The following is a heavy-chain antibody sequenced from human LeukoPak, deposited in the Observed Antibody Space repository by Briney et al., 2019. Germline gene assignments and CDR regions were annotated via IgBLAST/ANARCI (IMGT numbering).Heavy chain of an antibody. CDR3: ARHPFPHEEIVGAH. J-gene: IGHJ4*02. V-gene: IGHV3-20*04. D-gene: IGHD1-26*01. CDR2: INWNGGST. CDR1: GFTFDDYG. Sequence: GGSLRLSCAASGFTFDDYGMSWVRHAPGKGLEWVSGINWNGGSTGYADSVKGRFTISRDNAKNSLYLQMNSLRAEDTALYYCARHPFPHEEIVGAHWGQGTLVTVSS.